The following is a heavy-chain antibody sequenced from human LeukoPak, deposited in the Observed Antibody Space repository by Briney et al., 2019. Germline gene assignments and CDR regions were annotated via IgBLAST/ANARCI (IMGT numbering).Heavy chain of an antibody. Sequence: PSETLSLTCTVSGDSIRDYYWSWIRQPPGKGLEWIGYIYYSGSTDYNPSLKSRVTISADTSKNQFFLKLTSVTAADTAVYYCARRPDWWDYWGQGTRVTVSS. CDR2: IYYSGST. V-gene: IGHV4-59*08. J-gene: IGHJ4*02. CDR1: GDSIRDYY. D-gene: IGHD2-15*01. CDR3: ARRPDWWDY.